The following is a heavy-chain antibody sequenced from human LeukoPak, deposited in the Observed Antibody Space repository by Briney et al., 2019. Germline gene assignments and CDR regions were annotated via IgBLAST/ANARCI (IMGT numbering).Heavy chain of an antibody. CDR1: CFIFSNYA. V-gene: IGHV3-23*01. CDR3: AKDRDITMVRGVTFD. J-gene: IGHJ4*02. D-gene: IGHD3-10*01. Sequence: GGSLRPSCAASCFIFSNYAMSWVRQAPGKGLEWVSGISGSGGNTYYADSVKGRFTISRDNSKNTLYLQMSSLRAEDTAVYYCAKDRDITMVRGVTFDWGQGTLVTVSS. CDR2: ISGSGGNT.